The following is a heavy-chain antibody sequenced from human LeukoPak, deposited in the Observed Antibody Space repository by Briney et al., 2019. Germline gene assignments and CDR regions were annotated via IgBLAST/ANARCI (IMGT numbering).Heavy chain of an antibody. CDR1: GYTFTGYY. J-gene: IGHJ4*02. D-gene: IGHD3-3*01. V-gene: IGHV1-2*02. CDR2: INPNSGGT. Sequence: ASVKVSCKASGYTFTGYYMHWVRQATGQGLEWMGWINPNSGGTNYAQKFQGRVTMTRDTSISTAYMELSRLRSDDTAVYYCARGPRTIFGVVDFDYWGQGTLVTVSS. CDR3: ARGPRTIFGVVDFDY.